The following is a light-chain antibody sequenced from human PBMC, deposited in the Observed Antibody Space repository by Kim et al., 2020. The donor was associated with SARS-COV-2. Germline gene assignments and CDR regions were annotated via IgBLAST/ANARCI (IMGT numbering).Light chain of an antibody. Sequence: SVGDTVTITCRASQRISSWLAWYQQKPGKAPKLLIYEASRLESGVPSRFSGSESGTEFTLTISSLQPDDFATYYCQEYNSYSALTFGGGTKVDI. V-gene: IGKV1-5*03. CDR1: QRISSW. J-gene: IGKJ4*01. CDR2: EAS. CDR3: QEYNSYSALT.